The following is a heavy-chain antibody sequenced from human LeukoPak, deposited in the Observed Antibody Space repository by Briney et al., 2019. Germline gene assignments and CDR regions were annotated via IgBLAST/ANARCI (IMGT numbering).Heavy chain of an antibody. J-gene: IGHJ6*02. D-gene: IGHD3-10*01. CDR2: ISYDGSNK. CDR1: AFSLNAYN. CDR3: ARETLHPNHYYGSGTRGTQSFYYYGMDV. Sequence: GGSLRLSCAASAFSLNAYNMNWVRQAPGKGLEWVAVISYDGSNKYYADSVKGRFTISRDNSKNTLYLQMNSLRAEDTAVYYCARETLHPNHYYGSGTRGTQSFYYYGMDVWGQGTTVTVSS. V-gene: IGHV3-30-3*01.